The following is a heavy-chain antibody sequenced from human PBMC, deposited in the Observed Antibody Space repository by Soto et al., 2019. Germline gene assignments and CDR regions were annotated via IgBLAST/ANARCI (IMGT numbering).Heavy chain of an antibody. V-gene: IGHV5-10-1*01. CDR3: ARYETDILTGPTGYGMDV. CDR1: GGSFTSYW. J-gene: IGHJ6*02. Sequence: PGESLKISCKGSGGSFTSYWINWVRQMPGKGLEWMGRIDPSDSYTNYSPSFQGHVTISADKSTRTAYLQWSSLKASDTAMYYCARYETDILTGPTGYGMDVWGQGTTVTVSS. D-gene: IGHD3-9*01. CDR2: IDPSDSYT.